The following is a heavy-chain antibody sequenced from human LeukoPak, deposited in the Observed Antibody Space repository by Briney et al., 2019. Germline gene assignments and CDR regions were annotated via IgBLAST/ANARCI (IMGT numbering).Heavy chain of an antibody. CDR3: ARSPRYFDWFFDY. D-gene: IGHD3-9*01. CDR1: GFTFSSYA. Sequence: AGSLRLSCAASGFTFSSYAMHWVRQAPGKGLEWVAVISYDGSNKYYADSVKGRFTISRDNSKNTLYLQMNSLRAEDTAVYYCARSPRYFDWFFDYWGQGTLVTVSS. J-gene: IGHJ4*02. CDR2: ISYDGSNK. V-gene: IGHV3-30*04.